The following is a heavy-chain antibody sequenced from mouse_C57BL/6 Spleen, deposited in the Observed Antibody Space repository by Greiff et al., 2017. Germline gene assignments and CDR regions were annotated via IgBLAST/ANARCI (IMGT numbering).Heavy chain of an antibody. CDR1: GYTFTDYY. V-gene: IGHV1-26*01. Sequence: EVQLQQSGPELVKPGASVKISCKASGYTFTDYYMNWVKQSHGKSLEWIGDINPNNGGTSYNQKFKGKATLTVDKSSSTAYMELRSLTSEDSAVYYCARLGTTVVGNFDYWGQGTTLTVSS. CDR2: INPNNGGT. D-gene: IGHD1-1*01. CDR3: ARLGTTVVGNFDY. J-gene: IGHJ2*01.